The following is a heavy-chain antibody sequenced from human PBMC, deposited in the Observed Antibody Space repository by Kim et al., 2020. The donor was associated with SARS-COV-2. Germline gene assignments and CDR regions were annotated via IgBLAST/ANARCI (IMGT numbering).Heavy chain of an antibody. J-gene: IGHJ5*02. D-gene: IGHD1-26*01. Sequence: FQGRITMTRNTSISTAYMELSSLRSEDTAVYYCARGYLGIVGATGNWFDPWGQGTLVTVSS. V-gene: IGHV1-8*01. CDR3: ARGYLGIVGATGNWFDP.